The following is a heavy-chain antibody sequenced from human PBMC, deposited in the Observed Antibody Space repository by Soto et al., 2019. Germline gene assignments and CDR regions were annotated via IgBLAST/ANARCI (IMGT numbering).Heavy chain of an antibody. D-gene: IGHD6-19*01. Sequence: QVKLQESGPGLVKPSETLSLTCSVSGGSISSGGYYWNWIRQHPERGLEWIGYIYSRGNTVLNPSLTSRATISRDTSKNEFSLTLPSLTAADTAVDFCARASGVAVADFDYWGQGTLVTVSS. V-gene: IGHV4-31*03. J-gene: IGHJ4*02. CDR2: IYSRGNT. CDR3: ARASGVAVADFDY. CDR1: GGSISSGGYY.